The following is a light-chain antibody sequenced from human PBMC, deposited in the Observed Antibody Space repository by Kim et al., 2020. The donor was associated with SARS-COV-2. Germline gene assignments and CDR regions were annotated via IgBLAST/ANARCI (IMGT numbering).Light chain of an antibody. Sequence: GLSITITSTGASSDIVSYNRVSWYQQPPGTAPNLMIYDVNNRPSGVPDRFSGSKSGNAASLTIAGLQAEDEADYYCSSYTSSSTWVFGGGTQLTVL. V-gene: IGLV2-18*02. J-gene: IGLJ3*02. CDR2: DVN. CDR1: SSDIVSYNR. CDR3: SSYTSSSTWV.